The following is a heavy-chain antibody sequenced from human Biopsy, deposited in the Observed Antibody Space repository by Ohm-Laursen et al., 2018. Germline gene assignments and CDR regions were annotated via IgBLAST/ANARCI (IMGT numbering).Heavy chain of an antibody. CDR2: IYAGATT. J-gene: IGHJ4*02. D-gene: IGHD2-15*01. CDR3: ARGSGSGFYFDQ. CDR1: KFTVRTNS. Sequence: GSLRLSCAASKFTVRTNSMSWVRLAPGKGLEWVSVIYAGATTYYPDSVKGRFTISRDNSRNTVYLQVDSLRGEDTAVYFCARGSGSGFYFDQWGQGTLVTVSS. V-gene: IGHV3-66*01.